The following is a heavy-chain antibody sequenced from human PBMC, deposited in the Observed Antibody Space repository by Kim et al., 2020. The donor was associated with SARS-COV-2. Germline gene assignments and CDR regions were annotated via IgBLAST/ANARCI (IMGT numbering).Heavy chain of an antibody. CDR3: ARIEIGSFRFQH. V-gene: IGHV4-39*01. J-gene: IGHJ1*01. Sequence: SETLSLTCTVSGGSISSSSYYWGWIRQPPGKGLEWIGSIYYSGSTYYNPSLKSRVTISVDTSKNQFSLKLSSVTAADTAVYYCARIEIGSFRFQHWGQGTLVTVSS. CDR1: GGSISSSSYY. CDR2: IYYSGST.